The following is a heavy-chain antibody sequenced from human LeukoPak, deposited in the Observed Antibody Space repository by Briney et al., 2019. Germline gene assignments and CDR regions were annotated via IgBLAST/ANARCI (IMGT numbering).Heavy chain of an antibody. V-gene: IGHV1-18*01. CDR3: ARGRQVEARWFDP. Sequence: ASLKVSCKASGYRFTSYGIHWVRQAHGQGLEWVGWIRGDNGNTNYTEKMQGRVTMTTDTSTATAHMELRSLRSDDTAVYYCARGRQVEARWFDPWGQGTLKIVSS. CDR2: IRGDNGNT. CDR1: GYRFTSYG. D-gene: IGHD5-24*01. J-gene: IGHJ5*02.